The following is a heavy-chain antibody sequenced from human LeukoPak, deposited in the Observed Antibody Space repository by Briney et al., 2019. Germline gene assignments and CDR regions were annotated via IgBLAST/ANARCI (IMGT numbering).Heavy chain of an antibody. V-gene: IGHV6-1*01. CDR1: GDSVSSNSAA. J-gene: IGHJ4*02. Sequence: SQTLSLTCALSGDSVSSNSAAWNWIRQSPSRGLEWLGRTYYRSKWYNDYAVSVKSRITINPDTSKNQFSLQLNSVTPEDTAVYYCAREDDSSGYTPRLDYWGQGTLVTVSS. D-gene: IGHD3-22*01. CDR2: TYYRSKWYN. CDR3: AREDDSSGYTPRLDY.